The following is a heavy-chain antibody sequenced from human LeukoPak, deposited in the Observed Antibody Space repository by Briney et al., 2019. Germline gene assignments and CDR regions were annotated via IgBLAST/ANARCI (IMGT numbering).Heavy chain of an antibody. CDR1: GGSFSGYY. D-gene: IGHD3-3*01. V-gene: IGHV4-34*01. CDR3: ARGITPYDFWSGYYGLNWFDP. CDR2: INHSGST. J-gene: IGHJ5*02. Sequence: SETLSLTCAVYGGSFSGYYWSWIRQPPGKGLEWIGEINHSGSTNYNPSLKSRVTISVDTSKNQFSLKLSSVTAADTAVYYCARGITPYDFWSGYYGLNWFDPWGQGTLVTVSS.